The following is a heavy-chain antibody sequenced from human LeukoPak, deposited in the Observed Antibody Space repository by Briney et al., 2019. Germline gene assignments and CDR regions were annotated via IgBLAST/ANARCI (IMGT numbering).Heavy chain of an antibody. V-gene: IGHV4-34*01. Sequence: SETLSFTCAVYGGSFSGYYWSWIRQPPGKGLEWIGEINHSGSTNYNPSLKSRVTISVDTSKNQFSLKLSSVTAADTAVYYCARGPPAGGGLDYWGQGTLVTVSS. CDR2: INHSGST. D-gene: IGHD2-2*01. CDR1: GGSFSGYY. J-gene: IGHJ4*02. CDR3: ARGPPAGGGLDY.